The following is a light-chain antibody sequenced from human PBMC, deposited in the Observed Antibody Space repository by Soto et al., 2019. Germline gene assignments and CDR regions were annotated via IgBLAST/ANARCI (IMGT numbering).Light chain of an antibody. J-gene: IGKJ5*01. CDR3: QQYGSSPIT. V-gene: IGKV1-17*03. CDR1: QGISNS. Sequence: DSPTNQSPSAMSATLGDRVTVTCRASQGISNSLAWLQQRPGKVPKRLIYGASTLQSGAPSRFSGSASGAAFTLTISSLQPEDFAVYYCQQYGSSPITFGQGTRLEI. CDR2: GAS.